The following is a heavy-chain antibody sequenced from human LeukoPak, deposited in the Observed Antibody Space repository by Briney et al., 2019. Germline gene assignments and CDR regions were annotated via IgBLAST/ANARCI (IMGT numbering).Heavy chain of an antibody. CDR2: ISSSGITI. J-gene: IGHJ6*02. V-gene: IGHV3-48*03. D-gene: IGHD3-3*01. Sequence: GGSLRLSCAASGFTFNNYEMNWVRQAPGKGLECVSYISSSGITIYYADSVKGRFTISRDNAKNSLYLQMNSLGAEDTAVYFCARGGFWSGYYNYYGMDVWGQGTTVTVSS. CDR3: ARGGFWSGYYNYYGMDV. CDR1: GFTFNNYE.